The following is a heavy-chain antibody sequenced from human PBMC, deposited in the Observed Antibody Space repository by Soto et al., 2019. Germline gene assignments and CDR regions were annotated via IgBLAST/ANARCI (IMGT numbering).Heavy chain of an antibody. CDR1: GYTFTSYN. Sequence: ASVKVSCKASGYTFTSYNINWVRQATGQGLEWMGWMNPNSGNTGYAQKFQGRVTMTRNTSISTAYMELSSLRSEDTAVYYCAREIVVVPAALYYYYYGMDVWGQGTTVTVSS. CDR2: MNPNSGNT. J-gene: IGHJ6*02. V-gene: IGHV1-8*01. CDR3: AREIVVVPAALYYYYYGMDV. D-gene: IGHD2-2*01.